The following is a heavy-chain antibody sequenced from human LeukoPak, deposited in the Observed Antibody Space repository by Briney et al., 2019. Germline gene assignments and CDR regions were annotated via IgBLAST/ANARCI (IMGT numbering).Heavy chain of an antibody. J-gene: IGHJ5*02. CDR3: ARDALSVVAATLGFDP. CDR1: GFTLSDYS. CDR2: ISGSGSPI. D-gene: IGHD2-15*01. Sequence: GGSLRLSCAASGFTLSDYSMNWVRQAPGKGLEWVSYISGSGSPIYYADSLKGRFTISRDTAKNSLYLQIYSLRAEDTAVYYCARDALSVVAATLGFDPWGQGTLVTVSS. V-gene: IGHV3-48*01.